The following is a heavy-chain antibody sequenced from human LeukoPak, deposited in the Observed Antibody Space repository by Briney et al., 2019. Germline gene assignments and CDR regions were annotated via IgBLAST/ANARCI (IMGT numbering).Heavy chain of an antibody. CDR1: GFTVSSNY. V-gene: IGHV3-53*04. J-gene: IGHJ6*02. Sequence: PGGSLRLSCAASGFTVSSNYMSWVRQAPGKGLEWVSVIYSGGSTYYADSVKARFTISSHNSKNTLYLQMNSLRAEDTAVYYCARAPTEMATLSRAYYYYGMDVWGQGTTVTVSS. CDR2: IYSGGST. D-gene: IGHD5-24*01. CDR3: ARAPTEMATLSRAYYYYGMDV.